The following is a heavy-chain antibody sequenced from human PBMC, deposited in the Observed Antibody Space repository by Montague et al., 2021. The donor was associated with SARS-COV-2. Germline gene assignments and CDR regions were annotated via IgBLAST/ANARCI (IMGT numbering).Heavy chain of an antibody. CDR1: GGSISSRNSY. V-gene: IGHV4-39*01. J-gene: IGHJ4*02. CDR2: ISYSGKT. CDR3: ARHADWMVWTGELTELEY. Sequence: SETLSLTCTVSGGSISSRNSYWGWVRQPPGKGLEWIGTISYSGKTSYNPSLKSRVTLSVDTSKNHFSLKLASVTATDTALYYCARHADWMVWTGELTELEYWGQGTLVTVSS. D-gene: IGHD3-16*01.